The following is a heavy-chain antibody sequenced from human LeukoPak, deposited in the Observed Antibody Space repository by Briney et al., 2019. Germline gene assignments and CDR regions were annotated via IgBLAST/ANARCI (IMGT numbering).Heavy chain of an antibody. CDR1: GGSISSSSYY. J-gene: IGHJ3*02. CDR2: IYYSGST. V-gene: IGHV4-39*01. CDR3: ARRWRTVVPAAIGAFDI. Sequence: PSETLSLTCTVSGGSISSSSYYWGWIRQPPGKGLEWIGIIYYSGSTYYNPSLKSRVTISVDTSKNQFSLKLSSVTAADTAVYYCARRWRTVVPAAIGAFDIWGQGTMVTVSS. D-gene: IGHD2-2*02.